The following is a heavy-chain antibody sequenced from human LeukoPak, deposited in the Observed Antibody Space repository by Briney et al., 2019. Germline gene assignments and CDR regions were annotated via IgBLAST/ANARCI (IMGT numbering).Heavy chain of an antibody. D-gene: IGHD4-17*01. V-gene: IGHV4-59*01. J-gene: IGHJ4*02. CDR1: GGSISNYF. Sequence: SETLSLTCAVSGGSISNYFWGWIRQPPGRGLQWIGYMYYRGSTNYNPSFKSRVTISVGPSKNQFSLKLRSVTAADTAMYYCATTHDYADEYVWGYWGQGALVTVSS. CDR2: MYYRGST. CDR3: ATTHDYADEYVWGY.